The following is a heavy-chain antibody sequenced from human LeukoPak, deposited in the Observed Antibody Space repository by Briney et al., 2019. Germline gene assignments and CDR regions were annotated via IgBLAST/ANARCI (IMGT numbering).Heavy chain of an antibody. CDR1: GFTFSSYP. CDR2: IRYDGSNK. V-gene: IGHV3-30*02. J-gene: IGHJ4*02. D-gene: IGHD2-2*02. Sequence: GGSLRLSCVVSGFTFSSYPMHWVRQAPGKGLEWVAFIRYDGSNKYYADSVKGRFTISRDNSKNTLYLQMNSLRAEDTAVYYCVLYRSSTSCYRGLVDYWGQGTLVTVSS. CDR3: VLYRSSTSCYRGLVDY.